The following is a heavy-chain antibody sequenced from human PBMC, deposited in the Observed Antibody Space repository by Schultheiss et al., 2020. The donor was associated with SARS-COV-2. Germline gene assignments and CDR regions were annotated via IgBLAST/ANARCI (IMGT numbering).Heavy chain of an antibody. CDR3: ARVPQWELCY. D-gene: IGHD1-26*01. J-gene: IGHJ4*02. Sequence: SETLSLTCTVSGGSVSSGSYYWSWIRQPPGKGLEWIGYIYHSESTNYNPSLRSRGTISVDTSKNQFSLKLSSVTAADTAVYYCARVPQWELCYWGQGTLVTVSS. V-gene: IGHV4-61*01. CDR1: GGSVSSGSYY. CDR2: IYHSEST.